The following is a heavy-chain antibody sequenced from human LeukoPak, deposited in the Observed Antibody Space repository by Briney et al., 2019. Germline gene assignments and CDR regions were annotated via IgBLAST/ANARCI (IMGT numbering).Heavy chain of an antibody. CDR3: ARNFHRRLYDSSGYYPY. J-gene: IGHJ4*02. D-gene: IGHD3-22*01. V-gene: IGHV3-48*01. Sequence: QTGGSLRLSCAGSGFTLSSHSMNWVRQAPGKGLECVSYISSSSTTIYYADSVKGRFTISRDNAKNSLYLQMNSLRAEDTAVYYCARNFHRRLYDSSGYYPYWGQGTLVTVSS. CDR2: ISSSSTTI. CDR1: GFTLSSHS.